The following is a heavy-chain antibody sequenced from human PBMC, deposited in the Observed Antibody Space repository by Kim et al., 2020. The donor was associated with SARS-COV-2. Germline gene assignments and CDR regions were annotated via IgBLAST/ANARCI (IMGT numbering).Heavy chain of an antibody. V-gene: IGHV3-15*01. CDR3: TTDDYDYVWGSYRFDY. Sequence: PVKGRFTISRDDSKNTLYLQMNSVKTEDTAVYYCTTDDYDYVWGSYRFDYWGQGTLVTVSS. J-gene: IGHJ4*02. D-gene: IGHD3-16*02.